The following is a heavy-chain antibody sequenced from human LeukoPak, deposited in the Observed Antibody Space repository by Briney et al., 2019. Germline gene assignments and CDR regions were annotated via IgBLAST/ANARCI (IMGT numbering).Heavy chain of an antibody. V-gene: IGHV3-33*08. D-gene: IGHD3-9*01. CDR2: IWYDASNK. J-gene: IGHJ4*02. Sequence: GGSLRLSCAASGFPFNTYSMNWVRQAPGKGLEWVTFIWYDASNKYYAESVKGRFTISRDNSRNTVFLQMNSLRAEDTAIYYCATDISTHYFGSWGQGTLVTVSS. CDR1: GFPFNTYS. CDR3: ATDISTHYFGS.